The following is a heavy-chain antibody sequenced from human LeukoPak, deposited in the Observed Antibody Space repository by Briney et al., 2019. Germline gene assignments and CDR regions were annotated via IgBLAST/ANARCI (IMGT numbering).Heavy chain of an antibody. Sequence: ASVKVSCTASGYTFTTFGITWVRQAPGQGLEWMGWINADNGNTNYAQNLQGRVTMTTDTSTSTAYMELRSLRSDDTAVYYCARRDSGLDAFDIWGQGTMVIVSS. J-gene: IGHJ3*02. V-gene: IGHV1-18*01. CDR3: ARRDSGLDAFDI. D-gene: IGHD3-10*01. CDR1: GYTFTTFG. CDR2: INADNGNT.